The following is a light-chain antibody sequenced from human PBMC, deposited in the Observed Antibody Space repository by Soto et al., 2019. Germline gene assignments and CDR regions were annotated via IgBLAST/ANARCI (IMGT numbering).Light chain of an antibody. CDR1: SSNIGAGYD. V-gene: IGLV1-40*01. CDR3: QSYDSSLIGAV. Sequence: QSVLTQPPSVSGAPGQRVTISCTGSSSNIGAGYDVHWYQQLPGTAPNLLIYGNSNRPSGVPDRFSGSKSGTSASLAITGLQAEDEADYYCQSYDSSLIGAVFGTGTKVTVL. J-gene: IGLJ1*01. CDR2: GNS.